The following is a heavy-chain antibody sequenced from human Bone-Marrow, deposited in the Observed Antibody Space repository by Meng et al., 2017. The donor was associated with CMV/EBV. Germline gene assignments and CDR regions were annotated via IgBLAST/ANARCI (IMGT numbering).Heavy chain of an antibody. D-gene: IGHD3-22*01. V-gene: IGHV4-4*02. CDR3: TRDLTGYYDSSGYHDAFVI. CDR2: IYHSGST. Sequence: SETLALTCAVSGGSISRSNWWSWVGQPPGKGLEWIGEIYHSGSTNYNPSLKSPVTMSVDKSKKPFSLQLSSVTAADTAVYYCTRDLTGYYDSSGYHDAFVIWGQGTMVTVSS. J-gene: IGHJ3*02. CDR1: GGSISRSNW.